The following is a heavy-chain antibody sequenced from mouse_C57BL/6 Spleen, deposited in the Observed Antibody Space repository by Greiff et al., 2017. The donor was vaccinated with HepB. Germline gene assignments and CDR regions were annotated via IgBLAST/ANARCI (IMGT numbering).Heavy chain of an antibody. CDR3: ARRGSSYDIDY. CDR1: GYTFTSYW. CDR2: IHPNSGST. Sequence: VQLQQPGAELVKPGASVKLSCKASGYTFTSYWMHWVKQRPGQGIEWIGMIHPNSGSTNYNEKFKSKATLTVDKSSSTAYMQLSSLTSEDSAVYYCARRGSSYDIDYWGQGTTLTVSS. J-gene: IGHJ2*01. D-gene: IGHD1-1*01. V-gene: IGHV1-64*01.